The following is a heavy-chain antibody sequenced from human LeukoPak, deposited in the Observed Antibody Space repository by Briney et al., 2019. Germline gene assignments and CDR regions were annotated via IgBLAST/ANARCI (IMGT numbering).Heavy chain of an antibody. CDR1: GFTFSSYS. J-gene: IGHJ1*01. CDR3: AKDFRRFGEFEYFQH. D-gene: IGHD3-10*01. CDR2: ISSSNSYI. Sequence: PGGSLRLSCAASGFTFSSYSMNWVRQAPGKGLEWVSSISSSNSYIYYADSVKGRFTISRDNAKNSLYLQMNSLRAEDTAVYYCAKDFRRFGEFEYFQHWGQGTLVTVSS. V-gene: IGHV3-21*01.